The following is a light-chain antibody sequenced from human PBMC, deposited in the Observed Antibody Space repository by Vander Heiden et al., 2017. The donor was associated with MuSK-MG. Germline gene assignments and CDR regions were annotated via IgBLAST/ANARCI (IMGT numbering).Light chain of an antibody. CDR1: QSISSY. Sequence: DIQMTQTQSSLSASVGGRITITCRASQSISSYLDWYQQKPGKAPKLLIYASSSCQSGVTSRFSGSGYGTDFTLTISSRQPEDFAAYYCQQNDSNPFFTFGHGTKVDIK. J-gene: IGKJ3*01. V-gene: IGKV1-39*01. CDR3: QQNDSNPFFT. CDR2: ASS.